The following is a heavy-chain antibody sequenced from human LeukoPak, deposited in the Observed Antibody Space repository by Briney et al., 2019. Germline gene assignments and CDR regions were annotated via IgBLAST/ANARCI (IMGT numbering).Heavy chain of an antibody. CDR3: ARDLSGVTGYTYGRGIDY. J-gene: IGHJ4*02. CDR1: GFTVSSNY. Sequence: GGSLRLSCAASGFTVSSNYMSWVRQAPGKGLEWVSVIYSGGSTHYADSVKGRFTISRDNSKNTLHLQMNSLRAEDTAVYYCARDLSGVTGYTYGRGIDYWGQGTLVTVSS. CDR2: IYSGGST. V-gene: IGHV3-66*01. D-gene: IGHD5-18*01.